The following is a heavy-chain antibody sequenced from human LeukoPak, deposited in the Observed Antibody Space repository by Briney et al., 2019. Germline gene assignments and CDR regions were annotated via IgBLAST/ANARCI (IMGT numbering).Heavy chain of an antibody. V-gene: IGHV4-59*01. CDR3: ARVREGFDP. D-gene: IGHD1-26*01. CDR1: GGSISSYY. Sequence: SETLSLTCTVSGGSISSYYWSWIRQPPGKGLEWIGYIYYSGSTNYNPSLKGRVTISVDTSKNQFSLKLSSVTAADTAVYYCARVREGFDPWGQGTLVTVSS. CDR2: IYYSGST. J-gene: IGHJ5*02.